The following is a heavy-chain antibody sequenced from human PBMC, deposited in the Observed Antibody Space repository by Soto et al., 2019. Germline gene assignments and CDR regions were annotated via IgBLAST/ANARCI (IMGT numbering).Heavy chain of an antibody. CDR2: ISSSSSYI. V-gene: IGHV3-21*01. D-gene: IGHD6-13*01. CDR3: ARDNIAQQLWYSDGMDV. CDR1: GFTFSSYS. J-gene: IGHJ6*02. Sequence: PGGSLRLSCAASGFTFSSYSMNWVRQAPGKGLEWVSSISSSSSYIYYADSVKGRFTISRDNAKNSLYLQMNSLRAEDTAVYYCARDNIAQQLWYSDGMDVWGQGITVTVSS.